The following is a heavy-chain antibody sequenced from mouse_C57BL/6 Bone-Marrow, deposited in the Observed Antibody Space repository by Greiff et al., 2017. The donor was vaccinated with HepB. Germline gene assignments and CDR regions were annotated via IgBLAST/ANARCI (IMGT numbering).Heavy chain of an antibody. CDR1: GYTFTSYW. J-gene: IGHJ1*03. V-gene: IGHV1-52*01. CDR3: ARLEPYWYFDV. CDR2: IDPSDSET. Sequence: QVQLQQPGAELVRPGSSVKLSCKASGYTFTSYWMHWVKQRPIQGLEWIGNIDPSDSETHYNQKFKDKATLTVDKSSSTAYMQLSSLTSEDSAVYYCARLEPYWYFDVWGTGTTVTVSS.